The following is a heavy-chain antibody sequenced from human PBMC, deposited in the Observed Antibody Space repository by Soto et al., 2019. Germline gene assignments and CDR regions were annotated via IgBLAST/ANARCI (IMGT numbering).Heavy chain of an antibody. CDR2: IYYSGST. D-gene: IGHD3-9*01. J-gene: IGHJ6*02. CDR3: ARNENKDILTGYYYYGMDV. V-gene: IGHV4-39*07. Sequence: SETLSLTCTVSGGCISSSSYYCGWIRQPPGKGLEWIGSIYYSGSTYYNPSLKSRVTISVDTSKNQFSLKLSSVTAADTAVYYCARNENKDILTGYYYYGMDVWGQGTTVS. CDR1: GGCISSSSYY.